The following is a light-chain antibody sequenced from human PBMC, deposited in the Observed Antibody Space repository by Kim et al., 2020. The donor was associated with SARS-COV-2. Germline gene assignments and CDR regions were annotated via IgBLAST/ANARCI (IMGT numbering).Light chain of an antibody. CDR2: SNN. Sequence: QSVLTQPPSASGTPGQRVTISCYGSSSNIGSNAVNWYQQLPGTAPKHLIYSNNQRPAGVPDRFSGSKSGTSASLAISGLQSEDEADYYCAAWDDSLNGPVFGGGTKLTVL. J-gene: IGLJ2*01. CDR1: SSNIGSNA. V-gene: IGLV1-44*01. CDR3: AAWDDSLNGPV.